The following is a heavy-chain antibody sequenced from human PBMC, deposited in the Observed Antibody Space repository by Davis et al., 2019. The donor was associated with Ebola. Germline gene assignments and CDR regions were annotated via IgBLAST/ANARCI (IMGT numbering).Heavy chain of an antibody. CDR3: ARHDFWSGSYYYYYGMDV. Sequence: LKISCAASGFTFSSYSMNWVRQAPGKGLEWVANIKQDGSEKYYVDSVKGRFTISRDNAKNSLYLQMNSLRAEDTAVYYCARHDFWSGSYYYYYGMDVWGQGTTVTVSS. CDR1: GFTFSSYS. J-gene: IGHJ6*02. V-gene: IGHV3-7*03. D-gene: IGHD3-3*01. CDR2: IKQDGSEK.